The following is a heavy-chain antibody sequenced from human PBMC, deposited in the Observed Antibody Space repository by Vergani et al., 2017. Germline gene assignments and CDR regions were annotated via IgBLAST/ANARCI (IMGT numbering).Heavy chain of an antibody. V-gene: IGHV4-61*02. CDR1: GGPISRSSYY. CDR2: IHTRGST. D-gene: IGHD3-22*01. J-gene: IGHJ6*02. CDR3: ARDWGGHYYDSSGYYYSYYYGMDV. Sequence: QVQLQESGPGLVKPPGTLSLPCAVSGGPISRSSYYWSWIRQPAGKGLEWIGRIHTRGSTNYNPSLKSRVTISVDTSKNQFSLKLSSVSAADTAVYYCARDWGGHYYDSSGYYYSYYYGMDVWGQGTTVTVSS.